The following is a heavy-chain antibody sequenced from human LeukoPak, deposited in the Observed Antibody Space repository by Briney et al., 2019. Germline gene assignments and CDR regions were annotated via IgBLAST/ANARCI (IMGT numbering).Heavy chain of an antibody. Sequence: GGSLRLSCAASGFTFSDYYMSWIRQAPGKGLVWVSRINSDGSSTSYADSVKGRFTISRDNAKKTLYLQMNSLRAEDTAVYYCARDYFNCSSTSCQSYYYYYYMDVWGKGTTVTVSS. CDR2: INSDGSST. CDR1: GFTFSDYY. V-gene: IGHV3-74*01. D-gene: IGHD2-2*01. CDR3: ARDYFNCSSTSCQSYYYYYYMDV. J-gene: IGHJ6*03.